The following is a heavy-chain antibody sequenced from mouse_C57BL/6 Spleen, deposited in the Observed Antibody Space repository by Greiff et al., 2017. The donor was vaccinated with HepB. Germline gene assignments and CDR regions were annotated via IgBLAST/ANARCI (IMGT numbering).Heavy chain of an antibody. J-gene: IGHJ1*03. CDR1: GFSFNTYA. CDR3: GRHRNWYFDV. CDR2: IRSKSNNYAT. Sequence: VQLKQSGGGLVQPKGSLKLSCAASGFSFNTYAMNWVRQAPGKGLEWVARIRSKSNNYATYYADSVKDRFTISRDDSESMLYLQMNNLKTEDTAMYYCGRHRNWYFDVWGTGTTVTVSS. V-gene: IGHV10-1*01.